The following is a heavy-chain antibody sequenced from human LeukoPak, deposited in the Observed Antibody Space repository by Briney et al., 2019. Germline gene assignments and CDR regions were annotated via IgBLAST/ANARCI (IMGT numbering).Heavy chain of an antibody. Sequence: PSETLSLTCTVSGGSISSYYWSWIRQPAGEGLEWIGRIYTSGGTNYNPSLKSRVTMSVDTSKNQFSLKLSSVTAADTAVYYCARDQYYYGSGSYYNYNWFDPWGQGTLVTVSS. J-gene: IGHJ5*02. CDR3: ARDQYYYGSGSYYNYNWFDP. V-gene: IGHV4-4*07. CDR2: IYTSGGT. CDR1: GGSISSYY. D-gene: IGHD3-10*01.